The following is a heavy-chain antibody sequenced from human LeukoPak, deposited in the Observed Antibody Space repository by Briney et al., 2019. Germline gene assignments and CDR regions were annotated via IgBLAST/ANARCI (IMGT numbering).Heavy chain of an antibody. D-gene: IGHD3-3*01. Sequence: GGSLRLSCAASGFTFSSYAMSWVRQAPGKGLEWVSAIRGSGGSTYYADSVKGRFTISRDNSKNTLYLQMNSLRAEDTAVYYCAKGVLRSLEWAPSYYYMDVWGKGTTVTVSS. CDR3: AKGVLRSLEWAPSYYYMDV. J-gene: IGHJ6*03. CDR2: IRGSGGST. CDR1: GFTFSSYA. V-gene: IGHV3-23*01.